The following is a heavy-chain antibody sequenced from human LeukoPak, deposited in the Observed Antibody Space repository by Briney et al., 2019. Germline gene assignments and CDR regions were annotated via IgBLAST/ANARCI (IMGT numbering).Heavy chain of an antibody. J-gene: IGHJ4*02. Sequence: GGSLRLSCAASGFTFSSYEMNWVRQAPGKGLEWVSYISSSGSTIYYADSVKGRFTISRDNAKNSLYLQMNSLRAEDTAVYYCARAGGKTSNWGRTFDYWGQGTLVTVSS. D-gene: IGHD3-16*01. CDR1: GFTFSSYE. CDR3: ARAGGKTSNWGRTFDY. CDR2: ISSSGSTI. V-gene: IGHV3-48*03.